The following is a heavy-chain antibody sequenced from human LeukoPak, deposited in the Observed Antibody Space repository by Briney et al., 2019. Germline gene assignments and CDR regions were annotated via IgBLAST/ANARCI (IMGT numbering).Heavy chain of an antibody. CDR3: ARRGGSGRSFDY. J-gene: IGHJ4*02. V-gene: IGHV4-34*01. D-gene: IGHD3-10*01. CDR2: IYSIGST. Sequence: PSETLSLTCAVYGGSFSGYYWSWIRQPPGKGLEWIGSIYSIGSTYYNPSLKSRVTISVDTSKNQFSLNLSSVPASDTAVYYCARRGGSGRSFDYWGQGILVTVSS. CDR1: GGSFSGYY.